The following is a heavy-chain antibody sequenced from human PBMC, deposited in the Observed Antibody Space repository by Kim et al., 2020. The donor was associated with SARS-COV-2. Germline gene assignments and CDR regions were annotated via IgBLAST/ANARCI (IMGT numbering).Heavy chain of an antibody. Sequence: SETLSLTCTVSGGSISSGSYYWSWIRQPAGKGLEWIGRIYTSGSTNYNPSLKSRVTISVDTSKNQFSLKLSSVTAADTAVYYCARAHVGYYDSSGYYNEGESYFDYWGQGTLVTVSS. V-gene: IGHV4-61*02. CDR1: GGSISSGSYY. CDR3: ARAHVGYYDSSGYYNEGESYFDY. CDR2: IYTSGST. D-gene: IGHD3-22*01. J-gene: IGHJ4*02.